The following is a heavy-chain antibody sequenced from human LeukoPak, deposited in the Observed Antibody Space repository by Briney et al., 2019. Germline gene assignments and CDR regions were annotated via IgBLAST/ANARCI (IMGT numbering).Heavy chain of an antibody. CDR3: ARDNPLGLRGFDY. CDR1: GGSISSSSYY. V-gene: IGHV4-39*07. D-gene: IGHD5-12*01. J-gene: IGHJ4*02. CDR2: IYYSGST. Sequence: SETLSLTCTVSGGSISSSSYYWGWIRQPPGKGLEWIGSIYYSGSTYYNPSLKSRVTISVDTSKNQFSLKLSSVTAADTAVYYCARDNPLGLRGFDYWGQGTLVTVSS.